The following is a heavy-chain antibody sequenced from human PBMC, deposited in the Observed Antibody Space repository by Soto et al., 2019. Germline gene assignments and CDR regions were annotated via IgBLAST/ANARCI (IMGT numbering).Heavy chain of an antibody. Sequence: QVQLVQSGDEVKKPGASVKVSCKASGYIFVNYGIAWVRQAPGQGLEWMGWISPYTGNTHSATKVQGRVTMTTDTSTSPAYMDLGRLTSDDTAVYYCVMVDNYVTPTPQDVWGQGTTVTVSS. J-gene: IGHJ6*02. CDR3: VMVDNYVTPTPQDV. D-gene: IGHD3-16*01. V-gene: IGHV1-18*01. CDR2: ISPYTGNT. CDR1: GYIFVNYG.